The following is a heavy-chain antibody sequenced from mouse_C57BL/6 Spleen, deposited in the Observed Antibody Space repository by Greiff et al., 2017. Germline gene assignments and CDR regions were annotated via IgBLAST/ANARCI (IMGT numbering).Heavy chain of an antibody. D-gene: IGHD2-1*01. V-gene: IGHV3-1*01. CDR3: ARHGDYGIYSAWFAY. CDR1: GYSITSGYD. J-gene: IGHJ3*01. Sequence: EVKLVESGPGMVKPSQSLTLTCTVTGYSITSGYDWHWIRHFPGNKMEWMGYKSYSGSTNYNQYLKSRISITHDTSKNHFFLKLNSVTSEDTATYYCARHGDYGIYSAWFAYWGQGTLVTVSA. CDR2: KSYSGST.